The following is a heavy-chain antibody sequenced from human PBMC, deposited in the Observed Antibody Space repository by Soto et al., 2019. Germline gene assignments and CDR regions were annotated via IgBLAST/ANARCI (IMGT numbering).Heavy chain of an antibody. D-gene: IGHD3-3*01. Sequence: QVQLQESGPGLVKPSQTLSLTCTVSGGSISSGDYYWRWIRQPPGKGLEWIGYIYYSVSTYYNPAIKSRVTISVDTSKNQFSLKLSSVTAADTAVYYCARVPYYDFWSSYYNQGSWFDPWGQGTLVTVSS. J-gene: IGHJ5*02. CDR3: ARVPYYDFWSSYYNQGSWFDP. CDR1: GGSISSGDYY. CDR2: IYYSVST. V-gene: IGHV4-30-4*01.